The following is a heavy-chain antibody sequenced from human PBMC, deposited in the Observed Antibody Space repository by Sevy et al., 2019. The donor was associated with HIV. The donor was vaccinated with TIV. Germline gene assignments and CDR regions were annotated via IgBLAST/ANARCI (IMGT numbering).Heavy chain of an antibody. CDR2: IYYSGST. J-gene: IGHJ5*02. CDR3: ASYSSGWSTGWFDP. Sequence: SETLSLTCTVSGGSVSSGSYYWSWIRQPPGKGLEWIGYIYYSGSTNYNPSLKSRVTISVDTSKNQFSLKRSSVTAADTAVYYCASYSSGWSTGWFDPWGQGTLVTVSS. V-gene: IGHV4-61*01. D-gene: IGHD6-19*01. CDR1: GGSVSSGSYY.